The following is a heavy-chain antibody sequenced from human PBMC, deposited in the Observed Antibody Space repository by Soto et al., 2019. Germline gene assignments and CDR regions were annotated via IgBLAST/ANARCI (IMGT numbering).Heavy chain of an antibody. D-gene: IGHD5-12*01. Sequence: QVQLVESGGGVVQPGRSLRLSCAASGFTFSSYAMHWVRQAPGKGLEWVAVISYDGSNKYYADSVKGRFTISRDNSKNTLYPQMNSLRAEDTAVYYCARVRVGAGYGGPLDYWGQGTLVTVSS. J-gene: IGHJ4*02. CDR2: ISYDGSNK. V-gene: IGHV3-30-3*01. CDR3: ARVRVGAGYGGPLDY. CDR1: GFTFSSYA.